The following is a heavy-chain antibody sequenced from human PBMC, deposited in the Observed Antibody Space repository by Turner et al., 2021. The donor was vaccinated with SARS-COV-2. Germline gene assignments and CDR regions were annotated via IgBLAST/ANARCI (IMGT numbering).Heavy chain of an antibody. Sequence: EVQLVETGGGLIQPGASLILSCEASGFTVSSNYMSWDRQAPGKGLEWVSLFYSGYTTYYADTVKSRFTISRDNSKNTLYLQMNSLRAEDTAVYYGARDDPLGGMDVWGQGTTVTVSS. CDR1: GFTVSSNY. CDR2: FYSGYTT. CDR3: ARDDPLGGMDV. V-gene: IGHV3-53*02. J-gene: IGHJ6*02.